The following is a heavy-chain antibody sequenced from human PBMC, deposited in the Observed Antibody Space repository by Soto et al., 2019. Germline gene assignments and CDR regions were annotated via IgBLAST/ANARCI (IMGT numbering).Heavy chain of an antibody. D-gene: IGHD3-10*01. CDR1: GGSFSGYY. V-gene: IGHV4-34*01. CDR2: INHSGST. CDR3: ARGYYGSGSYMTYYYYYMDV. Sequence: SETLSLTCAVYGGSFSGYYWSWIRQPPGKGLEWIGEINHSGSTNYNPSLKSRVTISVDTSKNQFSLKLSSVTAADTAVYYCARGYYGSGSYMTYYYYYMDVWGKGTTVTVSS. J-gene: IGHJ6*03.